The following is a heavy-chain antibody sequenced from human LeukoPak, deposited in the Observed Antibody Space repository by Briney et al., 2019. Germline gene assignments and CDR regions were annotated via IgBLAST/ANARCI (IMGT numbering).Heavy chain of an antibody. CDR3: ARGALNWFDP. J-gene: IGHJ5*02. CDR1: GGSISTYY. V-gene: IGHV4-59*01. Sequence: SETLSLTCTVSGGSISTYYWSWIRQPPGKGLEWIGYIYYSGSTDYNPSLKSRGTMSIDTSKNQFSLRLNSVTAADTAVYYCARGALNWFDPWGQGTLVTVSS. CDR2: IYYSGST.